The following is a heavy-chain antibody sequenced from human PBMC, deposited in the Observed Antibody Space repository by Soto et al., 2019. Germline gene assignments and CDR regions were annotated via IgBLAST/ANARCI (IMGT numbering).Heavy chain of an antibody. J-gene: IGHJ4*02. CDR1: GGSISSGDYY. V-gene: IGHV4-30-4*01. Sequence: PSETLSLTCTVSGGSISSGDYYWSWIRQPPGKGLEWIGYIYYSGSTYYNPSLKRRVTISVDTSKNQVSLKLSSVTAADTAVYYCARGGYYASSGYAHDYWGQGTLVTVSS. CDR2: IYYSGST. D-gene: IGHD3-22*01. CDR3: ARGGYYASSGYAHDY.